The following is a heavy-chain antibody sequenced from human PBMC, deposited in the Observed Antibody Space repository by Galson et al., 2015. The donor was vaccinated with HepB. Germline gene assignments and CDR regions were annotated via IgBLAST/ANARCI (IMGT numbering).Heavy chain of an antibody. J-gene: IGHJ4*02. CDR1: GFTFGDYA. D-gene: IGHD4-23*01. V-gene: IGHV3-30*04. CDR2: ISYDGSNK. Sequence: SLRLSCAASGFTFGDYAMSWFRQAPGKGLEWVAVISYDGSNKYYADSVKGRFTISRDNSKNTLYLQMNSLRAEDTAVYYCARETTVVTGPFDYWGQGTLVTVSS. CDR3: ARETTVVTGPFDY.